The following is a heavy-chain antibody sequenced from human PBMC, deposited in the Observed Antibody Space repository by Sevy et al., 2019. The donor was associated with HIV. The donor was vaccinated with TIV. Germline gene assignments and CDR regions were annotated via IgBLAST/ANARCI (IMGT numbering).Heavy chain of an antibody. D-gene: IGHD5-12*01. V-gene: IGHV3-7*03. CDR1: GFSFTWYW. Sequence: GESLKISCAASGFSFTWYWMSWVRQTPEKGLEWVANIKQDGSEKNYVDSVKGRFTISRDNDKTSLFLQMDSLRAEDTAVYYCARDRRGYFHKSGYLISDAFDVWGQGTLVTVSS. CDR3: ARDRRGYFHKSGYLISDAFDV. CDR2: IKQDGSEK. J-gene: IGHJ3*01.